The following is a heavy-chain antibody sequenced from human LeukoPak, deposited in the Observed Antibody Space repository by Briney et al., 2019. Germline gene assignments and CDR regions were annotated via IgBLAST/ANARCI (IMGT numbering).Heavy chain of an antibody. CDR2: IDTDGTDT. J-gene: IGHJ3*02. CDR1: GFTFSSYW. Sequence: SGGSLRLSCAVSGFTFSSYWMHWVRQAPGKGLVWVSRIDTDGTDTAYADSVKGRFTISRDNAKNTLYLQMNSLRAEDTAVYYCARDCGGSCQQDDAFDIWGQGTMVTVSS. CDR3: ARDCGGSCQQDDAFDI. V-gene: IGHV3-74*01. D-gene: IGHD2-15*01.